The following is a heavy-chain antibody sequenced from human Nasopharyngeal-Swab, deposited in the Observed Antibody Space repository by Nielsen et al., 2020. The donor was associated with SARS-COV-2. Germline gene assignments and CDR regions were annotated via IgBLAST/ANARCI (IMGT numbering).Heavy chain of an antibody. CDR3: ARSRGRDGYNYAFDI. V-gene: IGHV1-58*01. J-gene: IGHJ3*02. Sequence: WVRQAPGQRLEWIGWIVVGSGNTNYAQKFQERVTITRDMSTSTAYMELSSLRSEDTAVYYCARSRGRDGYNYAFDIWGQGTMVTVSS. D-gene: IGHD5-24*01. CDR2: IVVGSGNT.